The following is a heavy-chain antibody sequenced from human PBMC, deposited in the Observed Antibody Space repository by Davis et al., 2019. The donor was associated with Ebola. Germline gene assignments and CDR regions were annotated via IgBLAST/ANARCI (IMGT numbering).Heavy chain of an antibody. V-gene: IGHV1-46*01. CDR3: ARAGEDCSSTSCYRGNYYYYGMDV. CDR2: INPSGGST. CDR1: GGTFSSYA. Sequence: ASVKVSCKASGGTFSSYAISWVRQAPGQGLEWMGIINPSGGSTSYAQKFQGRVTMTRDTSTSTVYMELSSLRSADTAVYYFARAGEDCSSTSCYRGNYYYYGMDVWGQGTTVTVSS. J-gene: IGHJ6*02. D-gene: IGHD2-2*02.